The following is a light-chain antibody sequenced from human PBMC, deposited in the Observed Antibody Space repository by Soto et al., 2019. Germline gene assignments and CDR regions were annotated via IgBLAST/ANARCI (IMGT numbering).Light chain of an antibody. CDR2: AVT. J-gene: IGLJ1*01. Sequence: QSALTQPASVSGSPGQSITISCTGTSSDIGNYKLVSWFQQHPGKAPRLIIFAVTERPAGISVRFSGSKSGNTASLTISGLQAEDEADYYCSSYAVSSSYVFGTGTKLTVL. CDR3: SSYAVSSSYV. V-gene: IGLV2-23*02. CDR1: SSDIGNYKL.